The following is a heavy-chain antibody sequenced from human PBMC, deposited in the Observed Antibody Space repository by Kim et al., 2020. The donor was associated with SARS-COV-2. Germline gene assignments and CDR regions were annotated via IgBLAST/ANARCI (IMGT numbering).Heavy chain of an antibody. CDR2: IDTDGTIT. Sequence: GGSLRLSCTVSEFTFSNYWMHWVRQAPGEGLAWVSRIDTDGTITDYADSVRGRFTISRDNAKNTLYLRMNSLRAEDTAVYYCVRDLDGERDSWGQGTL. CDR3: VRDLDGERDS. V-gene: IGHV3-74*01. D-gene: IGHD3-10*01. CDR1: EFTFSNYW. J-gene: IGHJ1*01.